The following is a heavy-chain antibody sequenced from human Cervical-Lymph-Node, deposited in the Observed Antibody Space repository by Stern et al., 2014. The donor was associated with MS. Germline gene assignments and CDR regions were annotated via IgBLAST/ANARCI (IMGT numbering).Heavy chain of an antibody. CDR1: GFTFSAYG. D-gene: IGHD1-20*01. CDR2: ISADGTLK. CDR3: AKGDNWRRLNP. Sequence: QVQLVQSGGGVVQPGRSLRLSWAASGFTFSAYGMHWVRQAPGKGLEWVAVISADGTLKFYGYSVKGRFTISRDNSKNTLFLQMNSLRAEDTAVYYCAKGDNWRRLNPWGQGTLVTVSS. J-gene: IGHJ5*02. V-gene: IGHV3-30*18.